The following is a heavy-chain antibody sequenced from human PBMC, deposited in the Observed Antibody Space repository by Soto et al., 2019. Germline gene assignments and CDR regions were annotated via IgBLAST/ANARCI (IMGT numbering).Heavy chain of an antibody. CDR1: GYTFTGYY. J-gene: IGHJ5*02. D-gene: IGHD6-13*01. CDR2: INPNSGGT. V-gene: IGHV1-2*04. Sequence: ASVKVSCKASGYTFTGYYMHWVRQAPGQGLEWMGWINPNSGGTNYAQKFQGWVTMTRDTSISTAYMELSRLRSDDTAVYYCARGRGIAAPKRHNWFDPWGQGTLVTVSS. CDR3: ARGRGIAAPKRHNWFDP.